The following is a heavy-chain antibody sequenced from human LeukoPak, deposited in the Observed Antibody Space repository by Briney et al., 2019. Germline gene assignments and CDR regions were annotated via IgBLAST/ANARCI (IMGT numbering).Heavy chain of an antibody. J-gene: IGHJ4*02. Sequence: SETLSLTCTVSGGSISSGGYYWSWLRQHPGKGMEWIGYIYYSGSTYYNPSLKSRVTISVDTSKNQFSLKLSSVTAADTAVYYCAREPRDGYYFDYWGQGTLVTVSS. CDR1: GGSISSGGYY. V-gene: IGHV4-31*03. CDR2: IYYSGST. CDR3: AREPRDGYYFDY.